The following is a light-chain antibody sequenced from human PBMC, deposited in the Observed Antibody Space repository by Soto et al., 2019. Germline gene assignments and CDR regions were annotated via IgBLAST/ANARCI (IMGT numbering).Light chain of an antibody. Sequence: QSVLTQPPSVSGAPGQRVSISCTGSSTNIGAGCGVHVYQQRPGTAPKLLIAGTTTRPSGVPHRFSASTSGTSASLAITGLQAEDEGDYYRQSYDSTLSARYVFGTGTKVTVL. CDR1: STNIGAGCG. CDR3: QSYDSTLSARYV. V-gene: IGLV1-40*01. J-gene: IGLJ1*01. CDR2: GTT.